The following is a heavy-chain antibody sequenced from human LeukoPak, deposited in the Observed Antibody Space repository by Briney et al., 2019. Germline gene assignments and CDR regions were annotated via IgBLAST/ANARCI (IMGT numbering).Heavy chain of an antibody. CDR2: IYHSGST. V-gene: IGHV4-4*02. CDR3: ARGGGYDSFDY. CDR1: GGSISSSNW. J-gene: IGHJ4*02. D-gene: IGHD5-12*01. Sequence: SGTPSLTCAVSGGSISSSNWWSWVRQPPGKGLEWIGEIYHSGSTNYNPSLESRVTISVDKSKNQFSLNLSSVTAADTAVYYCARGGGYDSFDYWGQGTLVTVSS.